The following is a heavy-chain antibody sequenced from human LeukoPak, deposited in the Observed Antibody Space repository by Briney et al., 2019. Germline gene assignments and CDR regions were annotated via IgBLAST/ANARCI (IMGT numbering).Heavy chain of an antibody. CDR3: AREQLGPRNFGY. D-gene: IGHD6-6*01. CDR1: GFIVTTNY. J-gene: IGHJ4*02. V-gene: IGHV3-53*01. CDR2: IYSGGST. Sequence: GGSLRLSCAASGFIVTTNYMSWVRQAPGKGLEWVSVIYSGGSTYYADSVKGRFTISRDKSKNTLYLQMNSLRAEDTAVYYCAREQLGPRNFGYWGQGTLVTVSS.